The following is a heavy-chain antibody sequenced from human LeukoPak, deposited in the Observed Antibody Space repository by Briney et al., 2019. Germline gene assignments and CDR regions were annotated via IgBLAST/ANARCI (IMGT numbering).Heavy chain of an antibody. CDR1: GGSINNYY. V-gene: IGHV4-59*12. Sequence: SETLSLTCSVSGGSINNYYWSWIRQPPGKGLEWIGNIYYSGSTNYNPSLKSRVSISVDTSKTQFSLKLTSVTAADTAVYYCATRHDTGWYFDYWGRGTLVTVSS. CDR2: IYYSGST. CDR3: ATRHDTGWYFDY. J-gene: IGHJ4*02. D-gene: IGHD6-19*01.